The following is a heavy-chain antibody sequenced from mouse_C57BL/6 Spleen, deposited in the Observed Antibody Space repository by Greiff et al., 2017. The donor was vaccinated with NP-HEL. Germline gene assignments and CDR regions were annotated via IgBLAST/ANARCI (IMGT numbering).Heavy chain of an antibody. J-gene: IGHJ4*01. D-gene: IGHD2-4*01. Sequence: QVQLQQPGAELVKPGASVKLSCKASGYTFTSYWMHWVKQRPGRGLEWIGRIDPNSGGTKYNEKFKGKATLTADKSSSTAYMELRSLTSEDSAVYFCARSGDYDYDNAMDYWGQGTSVTVSS. CDR1: GYTFTSYW. CDR3: ARSGDYDYDNAMDY. V-gene: IGHV1-62-3*01. CDR2: IDPNSGGT.